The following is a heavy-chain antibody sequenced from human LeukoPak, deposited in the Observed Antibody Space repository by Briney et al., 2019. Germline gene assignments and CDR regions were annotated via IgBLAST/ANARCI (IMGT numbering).Heavy chain of an antibody. Sequence: GGSLRLSCAASGFTFSSYRVTWVRQAPGKGLEWVANIKQDGSEKYYVDSVKGRFTISRDNAKNSLHLQMNSLRAEDTAVYYCARDGGYCSSTGCYDRLDSWGQGTLVTVSS. D-gene: IGHD2-2*01. V-gene: IGHV3-7*04. CDR3: ARDGGYCSSTGCYDRLDS. CDR2: IKQDGSEK. CDR1: GFTFSSYR. J-gene: IGHJ4*02.